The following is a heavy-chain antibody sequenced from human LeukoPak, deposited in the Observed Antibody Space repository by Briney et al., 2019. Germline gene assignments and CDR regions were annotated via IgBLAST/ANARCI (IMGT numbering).Heavy chain of an antibody. D-gene: IGHD3-22*01. J-gene: IGHJ5*02. V-gene: IGHV1-69*06. CDR3: ARKVPNDSSGYYYRGQFDP. Sequence: SVKVSCKASGGTFSSYAISWVRQPPGQGLEWMGGIIPIFGTANYAQKFQGRVTITADKSTSTAYMELSSLRSEDTAVYYCARKVPNDSSGYYYRGQFDPWGQGTLVTVSS. CDR2: IIPIFGTA. CDR1: GGTFSSYA.